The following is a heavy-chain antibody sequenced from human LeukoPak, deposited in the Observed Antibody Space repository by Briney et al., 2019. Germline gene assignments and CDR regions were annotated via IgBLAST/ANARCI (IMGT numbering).Heavy chain of an antibody. J-gene: IGHJ4*02. D-gene: IGHD1-14*01. CDR3: TRDRSRAEDD. CDR1: GFTFSGHW. Sequence: PGGSLRLSCAPSGFTFSGHWIIWFGQAPGKGREWVANINQGGSDNYYVDSVKGRFTISRDNANNLLYLQMNSLRGEDTAVYYCTRDRSRAEDDWGQGTLVTVSS. V-gene: IGHV3-7*01. CDR2: INQGGSDN.